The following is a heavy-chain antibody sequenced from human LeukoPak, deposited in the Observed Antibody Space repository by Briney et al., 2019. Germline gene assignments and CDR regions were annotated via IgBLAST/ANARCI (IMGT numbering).Heavy chain of an antibody. CDR3: ARVPPRIAAAGTGNY. J-gene: IGHJ4*02. Sequence: ASVKVSCKASGYTFTSYDINWVRQATGQGLEWMGWMNPNSGNTGYAQKFQGGVTMTRSTSISTAYMELSSLRSEDTAVYYCARVPPRIAAAGTGNYWGQGTLVTVSS. D-gene: IGHD6-13*01. CDR2: MNPNSGNT. CDR1: GYTFTSYD. V-gene: IGHV1-8*01.